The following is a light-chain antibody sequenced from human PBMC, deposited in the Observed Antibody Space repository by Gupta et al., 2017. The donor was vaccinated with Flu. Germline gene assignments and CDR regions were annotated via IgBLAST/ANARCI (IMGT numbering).Light chain of an antibody. J-gene: IGLJ3*02. V-gene: IGLV2-8*01. CDR3: SSYSGSSDLWV. CDR1: NNDVGGYNY. CDR2: GVT. Sequence: VTISCTGANNDVGGYNYVSWYQQHPGEAPKLIIYGVTQRPSGVPARFSGSKAGNTAYLSVSDLQAEDEADYYCSSYSGSSDLWVFGGGTKLTVL.